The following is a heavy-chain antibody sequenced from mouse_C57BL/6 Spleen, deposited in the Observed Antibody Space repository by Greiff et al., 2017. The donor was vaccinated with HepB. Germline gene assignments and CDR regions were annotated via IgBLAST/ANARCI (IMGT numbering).Heavy chain of an antibody. CDR1: GYTFTSYW. Sequence: QVQLQQPGAELVKPGASVKLSCKASGYTFTSYWMQWVKQRPGQGLEWIGEIDPSDSYTNYNQKFKGKATLTVDTSSSTAYMQLSSLTSEDSAVYSCARPPWFAYWGQGTLVTVSA. J-gene: IGHJ3*01. V-gene: IGHV1-50*01. CDR2: IDPSDSYT. CDR3: ARPPWFAY.